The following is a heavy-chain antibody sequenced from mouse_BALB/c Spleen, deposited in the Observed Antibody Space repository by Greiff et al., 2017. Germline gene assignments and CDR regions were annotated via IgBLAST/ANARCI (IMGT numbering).Heavy chain of an antibody. J-gene: IGHJ1*01. CDR3: ARIYYYGSSYDWYFDV. V-gene: IGHV3-8*02. CDR1: GDSINSGY. CDR2: ISYSGST. Sequence: VQLKESGPSLVKPSQTLSLTCSVTGDSINSGYWNWIRKFPGNKLEYMGYISYSGSTYYNPSLKSRISITRDTSKNQYYLQLNSVTTEDTATYYCARIYYYGSSYDWYFDVWGAGTTVTVSS. D-gene: IGHD1-1*01.